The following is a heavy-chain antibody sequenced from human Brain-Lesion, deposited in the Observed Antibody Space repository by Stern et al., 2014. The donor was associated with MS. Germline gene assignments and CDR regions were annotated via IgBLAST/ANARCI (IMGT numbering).Heavy chain of an antibody. D-gene: IGHD5-12*01. CDR1: GYLFDDYW. CDR3: ARSPATPSGYDRFDY. V-gene: IGHV5-51*03. Sequence: EVHLVESGAEVKKPGESLKISCEASGYLFDDYWIGWVRQMSGRGLELVAIIFPRDSNTRYSPSVQGQVTISADKSISTAYLQWSSLRASHTAIYYCARSPATPSGYDRFDYWGQGALVTVSS. J-gene: IGHJ4*02. CDR2: IFPRDSNT.